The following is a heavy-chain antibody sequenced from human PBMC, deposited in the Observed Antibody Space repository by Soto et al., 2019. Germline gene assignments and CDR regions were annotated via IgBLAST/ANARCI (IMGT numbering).Heavy chain of an antibody. V-gene: IGHV1-3*05. CDR3: ARAVAVPADFDY. J-gene: IGHJ4*02. CDR2: INAGNGNT. Sequence: QVQLVQSGAEEKKPGASVKVSCKASGYTFTGYAMHWVRQAPGQRLEWMGWINAGNGNTKYSQKFQGRVTITRDTSASTAYVELSSLTSEDTAVYYCARAVAVPADFDYWGQGTLVTVSS. CDR1: GYTFTGYA. D-gene: IGHD6-19*01.